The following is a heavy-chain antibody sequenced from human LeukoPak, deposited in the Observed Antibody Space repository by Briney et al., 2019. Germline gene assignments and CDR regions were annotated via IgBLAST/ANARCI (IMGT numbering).Heavy chain of an antibody. CDR3: ARGKLGYCSGGSCYFDY. Sequence: SETLSLTCTVSGGSISGYYWSWIRQPPGKGLESIGYIYYSGSTNYNPSLKSRVTISVDTSKNQFSLKLSSVTAADTAVYYCARGKLGYCSGGSCYFDYWGQGTLVTVSS. CDR2: IYYSGST. J-gene: IGHJ4*02. V-gene: IGHV4-59*01. CDR1: GGSISGYY. D-gene: IGHD2-15*01.